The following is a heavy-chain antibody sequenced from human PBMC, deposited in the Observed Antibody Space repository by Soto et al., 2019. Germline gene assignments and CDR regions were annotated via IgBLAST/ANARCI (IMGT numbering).Heavy chain of an antibody. CDR2: IYYTETT. Sequence: WTWLRQPPGKGLEWIGFIYYTETTNYNPSLKSRVTISVNTSKNQFSLELNSVTAADTAVYYCARGYVYFDYWGQGTLVTVSS. D-gene: IGHD3-16*01. V-gene: IGHV4-59*01. J-gene: IGHJ4*02. CDR3: ARGYVYFDY.